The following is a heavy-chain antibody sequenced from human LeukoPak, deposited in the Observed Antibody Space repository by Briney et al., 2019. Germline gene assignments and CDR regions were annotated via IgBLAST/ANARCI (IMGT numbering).Heavy chain of an antibody. Sequence: PGGSLRLSCAASGFTYSNAWMSWVRQAPGRGREWVGRIKSKTDGGTTDYAAPVKGRFTISRDDSKNTLYLQMNSLKTEDTAVYYCTTALPLYSSGWNFDYWGQGTLVTVSS. J-gene: IGHJ4*02. D-gene: IGHD6-19*01. CDR1: GFTYSNAW. CDR3: TTALPLYSSGWNFDY. CDR2: IKSKTDGGTT. V-gene: IGHV3-15*01.